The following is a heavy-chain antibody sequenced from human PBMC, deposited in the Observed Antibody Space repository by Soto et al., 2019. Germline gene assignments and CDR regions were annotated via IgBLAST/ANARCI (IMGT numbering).Heavy chain of an antibody. CDR1: GGTFSSYA. CDR3: ARDGHSSSEYTGYNWFDP. V-gene: IGHV1-69*01. D-gene: IGHD6-13*01. J-gene: IGHJ5*02. Sequence: QVQLVQAGAEVKKPGSSVKVSCKASGGTFSSYAISWVRQAPGQGLEWMGGIIPIFGTANYAQQFQGRVTITADHTTRTAEIDLSSLRSEDTAVYSRARDGHSSSEYTGYNWFDPWGQGTLVTVSS. CDR2: IIPIFGTA.